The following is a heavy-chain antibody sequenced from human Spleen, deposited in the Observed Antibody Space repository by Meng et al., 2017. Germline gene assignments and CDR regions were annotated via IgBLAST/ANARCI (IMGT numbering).Heavy chain of an antibody. J-gene: IGHJ6*02. Sequence: ASVKVSCKASGYTFTSYYMHWVRQAPGQGLEWMGIINPSGGSTSYAQKFQGRVTMTRDTSTSTVDMELSSLRSEDTAVYYCAKEYSSSWEYYYYGMDVWGQGTTVTVSS. D-gene: IGHD6-13*01. CDR2: INPSGGST. CDR3: AKEYSSSWEYYYYGMDV. V-gene: IGHV1-46*01. CDR1: GYTFTSYY.